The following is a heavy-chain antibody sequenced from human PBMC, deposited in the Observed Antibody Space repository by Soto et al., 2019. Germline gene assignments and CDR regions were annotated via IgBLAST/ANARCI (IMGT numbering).Heavy chain of an antibody. CDR3: ARADYGEEDGWFDP. V-gene: IGHV1-69*06. CDR2: IIPIFGTA. D-gene: IGHD4-17*01. Sequence: QVQLVQSGAEVKKPGSSVKVSCKASGGTFSSYAISWVRQAPGQGLEWMGGIIPIFGTATYAQKFEGRVTNTADKSTSTAYMELSRLRSEDTAVYYCARADYGEEDGWFDPWGQGTLVTVSS. CDR1: GGTFSSYA. J-gene: IGHJ5*02.